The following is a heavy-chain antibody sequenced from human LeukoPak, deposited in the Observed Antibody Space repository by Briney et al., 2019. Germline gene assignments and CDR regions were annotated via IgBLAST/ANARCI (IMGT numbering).Heavy chain of an antibody. CDR2: IYPGDSET. CDR3: ARRYYYGSGSRYYFDY. J-gene: IGHJ4*02. CDR1: GYRFTNYW. V-gene: IGHV5-51*01. D-gene: IGHD3-10*01. Sequence: NHGESLKISCKGSGYRFTNYWIGWVRQMPGKGLEWMGIIYPGDSETRYSPSFQGQVTISADKSISTAYLQWSSLKASDTAMYYCARRYYYGSGSRYYFDYWGQGTLVTVSS.